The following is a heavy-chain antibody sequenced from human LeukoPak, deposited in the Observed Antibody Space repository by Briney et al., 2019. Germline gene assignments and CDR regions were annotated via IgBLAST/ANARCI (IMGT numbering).Heavy chain of an antibody. CDR1: GYTFTSYY. J-gene: IGHJ3*02. V-gene: IGHV1-46*01. D-gene: IGHD2-21*02. CDR3: ARESIGHLQTDDAFDI. Sequence: ASVKVSCKASGYTFTSYYMHWVRQAPGQGLEWMGIINPSGGSTSYAQKFQGRVTMTRDMSTSTVYMELSSLRSEDTAVYYCARESIGHLQTDDAFDIWGQGTMVTVSS. CDR2: INPSGGST.